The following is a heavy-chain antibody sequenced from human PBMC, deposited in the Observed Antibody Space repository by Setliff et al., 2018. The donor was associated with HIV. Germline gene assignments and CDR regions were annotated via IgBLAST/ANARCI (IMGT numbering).Heavy chain of an antibody. Sequence: GSLRLSCEVSGFRFSSYWMSWVRQAPGKGLEWVANIQQDGSEKYYVDSVKGRFTISRDNGKHSMTLQMNRLRAEDTAVYYCARAGGSNWSPFWYFDLWGRGTLVTVSS. J-gene: IGHJ2*01. CDR1: GFRFSSYW. V-gene: IGHV3-7*01. D-gene: IGHD6-13*01. CDR2: IQQDGSEK. CDR3: ARAGGSNWSPFWYFDL.